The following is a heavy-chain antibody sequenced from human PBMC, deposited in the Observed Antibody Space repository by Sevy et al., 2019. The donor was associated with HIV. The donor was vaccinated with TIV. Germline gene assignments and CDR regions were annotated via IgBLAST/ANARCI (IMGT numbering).Heavy chain of an antibody. J-gene: IGHJ4*02. CDR3: SKVGAASGTFDY. V-gene: IGHV3-23*01. D-gene: IGHD2-15*01. Sequence: GGSLRLSCAASGFTFSSYAMSWVRQAPGKGLEWVSAISGSGGSTYYADSVKGRFTISRDNSKNTLYLQMNSLRAEDTAVYYWSKVGAASGTFDYWGQGTLVTVSS. CDR2: ISGSGGST. CDR1: GFTFSSYA.